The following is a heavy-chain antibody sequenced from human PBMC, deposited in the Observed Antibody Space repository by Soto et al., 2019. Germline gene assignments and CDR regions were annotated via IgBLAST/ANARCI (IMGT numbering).Heavy chain of an antibody. CDR3: AKVIQLGFLVGYYFDY. V-gene: IGHV3-23*01. D-gene: IGHD5-18*01. J-gene: IGHJ4*02. CDR2: ISGSGGSR. Sequence: PGWSLRLSCAASRFTFSRYAMSWVRQAPGKGLEWVSAISGSGGSRYYADSVQGRVTISSDNSKNTLYLQMNGLRAEDTAVYYCAKVIQLGFLVGYYFDYWGQGTLVTVSS. CDR1: RFTFSRYA.